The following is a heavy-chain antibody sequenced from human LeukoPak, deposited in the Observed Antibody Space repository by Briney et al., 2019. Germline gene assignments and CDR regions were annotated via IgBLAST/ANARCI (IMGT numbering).Heavy chain of an antibody. CDR1: GFTFSSYG. D-gene: IGHD1-26*01. CDR2: IRYDGSNK. Sequence: GSLRLSCAASGFTFSSYGMHWVRQAPGKGLEWVAFIRYDGSNKYYADSVKGRFTISRDNSKNTLYLQMNSLRAEDTAVYYCAKDRRVGATIDYWGQGTLVTVSS. J-gene: IGHJ4*02. V-gene: IGHV3-30*02. CDR3: AKDRRVGATIDY.